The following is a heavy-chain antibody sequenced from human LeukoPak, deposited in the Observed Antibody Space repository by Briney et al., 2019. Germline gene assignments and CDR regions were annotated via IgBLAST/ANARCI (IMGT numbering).Heavy chain of an antibody. CDR3: ARGHYEPFQH. V-gene: IGHV1-69*05. J-gene: IGHJ1*01. D-gene: IGHD3-22*01. Sequence: SVKVSCKASGGTFSSYAISWVRQAPGQGLEWMGRIIPIFGTANYAQKFQGKVTITTDESTSTAYMELSSLRSEDTAVYYCARGHYEPFQHWGQGTLVTVSS. CDR1: GGTFSSYA. CDR2: IIPIFGTA.